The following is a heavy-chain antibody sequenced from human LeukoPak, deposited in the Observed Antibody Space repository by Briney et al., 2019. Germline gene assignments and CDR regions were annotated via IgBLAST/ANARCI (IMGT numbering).Heavy chain of an antibody. Sequence: SETLSLTCTVSGGSISSSSYYWGWIRQPPGKELEWIGSIYYSGSTYHNPSLKSRVTISVDTSKNQFSLKLSSVTAADTAVYYCARVSGTPRGYFDYWGQGTLVTVSS. CDR2: IYYSGST. V-gene: IGHV4-39*07. CDR3: ARVSGTPRGYFDY. D-gene: IGHD3-10*01. CDR1: GGSISSSSYY. J-gene: IGHJ4*02.